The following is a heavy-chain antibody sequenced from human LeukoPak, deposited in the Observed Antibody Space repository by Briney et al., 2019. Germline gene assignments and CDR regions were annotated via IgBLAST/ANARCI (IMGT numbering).Heavy chain of an antibody. V-gene: IGHV3-30*18. CDR2: ISYDGSNK. CDR1: GFTFSSYG. CDR3: AKEHYVWGSYRYTSFDY. D-gene: IGHD3-16*02. J-gene: IGHJ4*02. Sequence: GGSLRLSCAASGFTFSSYGMHWVRQAPGKGLEWVAVISYDGSNKYYADSVKGRFTISRDNSKNTLYLQMNSLRAEDTAVYYCAKEHYVWGSYRYTSFDYWGQGTLVTVSS.